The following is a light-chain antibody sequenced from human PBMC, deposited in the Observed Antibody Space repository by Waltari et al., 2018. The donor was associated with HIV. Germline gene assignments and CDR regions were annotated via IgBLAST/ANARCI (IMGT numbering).Light chain of an antibody. CDR3: SSYTSSSTRVV. V-gene: IGLV2-14*01. Sequence: QSALTQPASVSGSPGQSITISCPGTRSDFGGYNYVSWDQQHPGKAPQLMIYEVSKRPSGVSNRFSGSKSGNTASLTISGLQAEDEADYYCSSYTSSSTRVVVGGGTKLTVL. CDR2: EVS. CDR1: RSDFGGYNY. J-gene: IGLJ2*01.